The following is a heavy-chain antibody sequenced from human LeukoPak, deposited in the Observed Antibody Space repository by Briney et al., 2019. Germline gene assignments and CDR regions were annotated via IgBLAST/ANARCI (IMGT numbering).Heavy chain of an antibody. J-gene: IGHJ4*02. CDR3: ARGFTIFGVVFDY. CDR1: GFTFSSYW. V-gene: IGHV3-74*01. D-gene: IGHD3-3*01. CDR2: ILSDGSNT. Sequence: GGSLRLPCAASGFTFSSYWMHWVRQAPGKGLVWVSRILSDGSNTDYADSVKGRFTISRDNAKNTLYLQMNSLRAEDTAVYYCARGFTIFGVVFDYWGQGTLVTVSS.